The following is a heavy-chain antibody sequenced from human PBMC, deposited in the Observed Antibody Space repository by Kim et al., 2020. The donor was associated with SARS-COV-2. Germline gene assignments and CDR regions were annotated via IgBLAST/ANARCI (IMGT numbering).Heavy chain of an antibody. CDR3: ARNYGSGTVIGDV. V-gene: IGHV3-33*01. CDR2: IRSDESKR. D-gene: IGHD3-10*01. CDR1: GFTFSPFA. J-gene: IGHJ3*01. Sequence: SLRLSCIASGFTFSPFAVHWVRQAPGKGLEWVAVIRSDESKRYYGESVKDRFSISRDNSQNTVYLQMNNLRAEDTAIYHCARNYGSGTVIGDVWGQGTMVTVSS.